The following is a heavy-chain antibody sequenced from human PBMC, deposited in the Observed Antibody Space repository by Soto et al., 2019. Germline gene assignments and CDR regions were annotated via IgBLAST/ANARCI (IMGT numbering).Heavy chain of an antibody. Sequence: QVQLVESGGGVVQPGRSLRLSCAASGFTFSSYAMHWVRQAPGKGLEWVAVISYDGSNKYYADSVKGRFTISRDNSKNSSYLQMNSLRAEDTVVYYCARSYEGDYFDYWGQGTLVTVSS. CDR3: ARSYEGDYFDY. CDR1: GFTFSSYA. V-gene: IGHV3-30-3*01. J-gene: IGHJ4*02. CDR2: ISYDGSNK. D-gene: IGHD3-16*01.